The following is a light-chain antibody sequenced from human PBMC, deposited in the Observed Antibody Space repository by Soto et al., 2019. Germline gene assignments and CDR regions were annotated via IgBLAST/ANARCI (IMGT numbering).Light chain of an antibody. J-gene: IGKJ1*01. CDR3: HQYGSSPQT. CDR2: GAS. Sequence: EIVLTQSPGTLSLSPGDRATLSCRASQSVSNNYLAWYQQKPGQAPRLLIFGASTRATGIPDRFRGSGSGTDFTLTITRLEPEDFGVYYCHQYGSSPQTFGQGTKVDIK. CDR1: QSVSNNY. V-gene: IGKV3-20*01.